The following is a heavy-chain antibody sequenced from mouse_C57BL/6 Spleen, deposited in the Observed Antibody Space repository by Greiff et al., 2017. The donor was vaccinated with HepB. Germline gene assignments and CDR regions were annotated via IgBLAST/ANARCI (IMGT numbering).Heavy chain of an antibody. J-gene: IGHJ4*01. V-gene: IGHV14-4*01. CDR2: IDPENGDT. D-gene: IGHD2-3*01. Sequence: VHVKQSGAELVRPGASVKLSCTASGFNIKDDYMHWVKQRPEQGLEWIGWIDPENGDTEYASKFQGKATITADTSSNTAYLQLSSLTSEDTAVYYCTAHDGYYGAMDYWGQGTSVTVSS. CDR3: TAHDGYYGAMDY. CDR1: GFNIKDDY.